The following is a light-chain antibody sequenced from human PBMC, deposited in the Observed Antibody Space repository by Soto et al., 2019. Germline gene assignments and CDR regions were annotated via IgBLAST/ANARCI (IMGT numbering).Light chain of an antibody. CDR2: EGS. Sequence: QSVLTQPASVSGSPGQSITITCTGTRSDVGSYNLVFWYQQHPGKAPKALISEGSKRPSGVSNRFSASKSGIKAALTISGLQAEDEADDYCCSYAGGTTFAVFGSGTKLTVL. J-gene: IGLJ1*01. V-gene: IGLV2-23*03. CDR3: CSYAGGTTFAV. CDR1: RSDVGSYNL.